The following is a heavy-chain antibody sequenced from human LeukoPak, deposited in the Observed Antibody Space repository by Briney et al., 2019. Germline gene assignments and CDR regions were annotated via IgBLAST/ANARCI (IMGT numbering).Heavy chain of an antibody. CDR3: ASYGDYDFYFDY. V-gene: IGHV3-30*02. CDR2: IQYDGSKE. J-gene: IGHJ4*02. CDR1: GFMFSSYG. Sequence: GSLRLSCAASGFMFSSYGMHWVRQAPGKGLEWVAFIQYDGSKEYYADSVKGRFTISRDKYKNTLYLQMNSLRAEDTAVYYCASYGDYDFYFDYWGQGTLVTVSS. D-gene: IGHD4-17*01.